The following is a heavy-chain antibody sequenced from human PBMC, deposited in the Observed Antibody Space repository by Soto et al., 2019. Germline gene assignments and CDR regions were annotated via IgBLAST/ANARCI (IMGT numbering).Heavy chain of an antibody. Sequence: PGESLKISCKGSGYSFLSRWIAWVRQKPGKGLEWMGIIFPGNSDTRYNPSFQGQVTISADRSISTAYLQWSSLKASDSAMYYCARGLSPRPSSYYYYGMDVWGQGTTVTVSS. CDR2: IFPGNSDT. J-gene: IGHJ6*02. CDR1: GYSFLSRW. CDR3: ARGLSPRPSSYYYYGMDV. V-gene: IGHV5-51*01. D-gene: IGHD6-6*01.